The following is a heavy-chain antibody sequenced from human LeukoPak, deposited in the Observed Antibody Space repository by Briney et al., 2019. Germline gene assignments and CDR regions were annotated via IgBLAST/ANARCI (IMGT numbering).Heavy chain of an antibody. D-gene: IGHD1-26*01. V-gene: IGHV3-23*01. Sequence: PGGTLRLSCAASGFTFSNYGMSWVRQAPGKGLEWVSSISASAAMTYYADSVKGRFTVSRDNSNNRLYLHMSGLTAADTAVYYCAKDRSIGTYYTFDHWGQGSLVTVSS. CDR1: GFTFSNYG. CDR2: ISASAAMT. J-gene: IGHJ4*02. CDR3: AKDRSIGTYYTFDH.